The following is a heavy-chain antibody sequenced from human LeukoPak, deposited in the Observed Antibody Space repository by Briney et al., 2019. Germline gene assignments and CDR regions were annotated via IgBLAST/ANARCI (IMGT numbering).Heavy chain of an antibody. D-gene: IGHD1-1*01. Sequence: SETLSLTCTVSGGSISIYYWNWIRQPPGKGLEWIGNIQYSGSTNYNSSLKSRVTILLDTSKDQFSLKLNSVTAADTAVYYCARDWELGHWGQGTLVTVS. V-gene: IGHV4-59*01. CDR2: IQYSGST. CDR3: ARDWELGH. CDR1: GGSISIYY. J-gene: IGHJ5*02.